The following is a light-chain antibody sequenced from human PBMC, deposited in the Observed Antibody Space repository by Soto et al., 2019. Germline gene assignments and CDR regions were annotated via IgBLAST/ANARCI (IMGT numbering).Light chain of an antibody. J-gene: IGLJ3*02. V-gene: IGLV4-60*02. CDR2: LEGSGSY. CDR3: ETWDSNTHTV. Sequence: QSVLTQSSSASASLGSSVKLTCTLSSGHSSYIIAWHQQQPGKAPRYLMKLEGSGSYNKGSGVPDRFSGSSSGADRYLTISNLQFEDEADYYCETWDSNTHTVVCGGTKVTVL. CDR1: SGHSSYI.